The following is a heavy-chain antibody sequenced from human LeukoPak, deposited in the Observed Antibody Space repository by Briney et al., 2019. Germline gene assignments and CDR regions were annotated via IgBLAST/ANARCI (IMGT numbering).Heavy chain of an antibody. Sequence: PGGSLRLSCAASGFTVSSNYMCWIRQAPGKGLEWVSVIYSGGTTYYAGSVKGRFTISRDNSKNTLYLQMNSLRPEDTAVYYCARVRMVRGVITDYFEYWGQGTLVTVSP. CDR3: ARVRMVRGVITDYFEY. D-gene: IGHD3-10*01. J-gene: IGHJ4*02. CDR2: IYSGGTT. V-gene: IGHV3-66*01. CDR1: GFTVSSNY.